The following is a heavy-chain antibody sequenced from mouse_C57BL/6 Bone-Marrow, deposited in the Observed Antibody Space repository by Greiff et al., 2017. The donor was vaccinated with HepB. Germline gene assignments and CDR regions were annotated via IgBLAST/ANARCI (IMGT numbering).Heavy chain of an antibody. V-gene: IGHV5-15*01. CDR1: GFTFSDYG. J-gene: IGHJ1*03. Sequence: EVQLVESGGGLVQPGGSLKLSCAASGFTFSDYGMAWVRQAPRKGPEWVAFISNLAYSIYYADTVTGRFTISRENAKNTLYLEMSSLRSEDTAMYYCARHYYYGSSSYFDVWGTGTTVTVSS. CDR2: ISNLAYSI. D-gene: IGHD1-1*01. CDR3: ARHYYYGSSSYFDV.